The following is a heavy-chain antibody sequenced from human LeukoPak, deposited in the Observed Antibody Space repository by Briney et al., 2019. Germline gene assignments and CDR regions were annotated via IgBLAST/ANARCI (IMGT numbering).Heavy chain of an antibody. V-gene: IGHV3-74*01. CDR3: ARGSSGWYVDY. Sequence: GGSLRLSYAASGFTFSDHWMHWVRQAPGKGLERLSRIYNDGGRTSYADSVKGRFTISRDNGKNTLFLQLNSLRAEDTAVYYCARGSSGWYVDYWGQGTLVTVSS. J-gene: IGHJ4*02. CDR2: IYNDGGRT. D-gene: IGHD6-19*01. CDR1: GFTFSDHW.